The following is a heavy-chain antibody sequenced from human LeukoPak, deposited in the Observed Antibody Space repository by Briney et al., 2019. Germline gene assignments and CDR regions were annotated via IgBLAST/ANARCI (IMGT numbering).Heavy chain of an antibody. CDR1: GYTFTSYD. V-gene: IGHV1-18*01. J-gene: IGHJ4*02. Sequence: GASVKVSCKASGYTFTSYDINWVRQATGQGLEWMGWISAYNGNTNYAQKLQGRVTMTTDTSTSTAYMELRSLRSDDTAVYYCARDVGCSSTSCYPEHFDYWGQGTLVTVSS. CDR3: ARDVGCSSTSCYPEHFDY. CDR2: ISAYNGNT. D-gene: IGHD2-2*01.